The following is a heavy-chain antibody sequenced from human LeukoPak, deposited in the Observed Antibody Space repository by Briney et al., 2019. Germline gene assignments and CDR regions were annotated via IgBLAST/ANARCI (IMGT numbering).Heavy chain of an antibody. CDR3: ARGLIKYYYGSGPPAGY. CDR1: GGSFSGYY. CDR2: INHSGST. V-gene: IGHV4-34*01. J-gene: IGHJ4*02. Sequence: SETLSLTCAVYGGSFSGYYWSWIRQPPGKGLEWIGEINHSGSTNYNPSLKSRVTISVDTSKNQFSLKLSSVTAADMAVYYCARGLIKYYYGSGPPAGYWGQGTLVTVSS. D-gene: IGHD3-10*01.